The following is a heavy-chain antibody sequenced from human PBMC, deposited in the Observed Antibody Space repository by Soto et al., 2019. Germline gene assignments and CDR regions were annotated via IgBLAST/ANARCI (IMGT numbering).Heavy chain of an antibody. D-gene: IGHD3-22*01. J-gene: IGHJ4*02. CDR1: GYNFNNHW. Sequence: GESLKISCKGSGYNFNNHWIGWVRQMPGKGLEWMAIIYPGDSDTRYNSSFQGQVIISADKSISTAYLQLSSLKASDTAIYYCARYAGSSTGWFGYCGQGTPVTGSS. CDR3: ARYAGSSTGWFGY. CDR2: IYPGDSDT. V-gene: IGHV5-51*01.